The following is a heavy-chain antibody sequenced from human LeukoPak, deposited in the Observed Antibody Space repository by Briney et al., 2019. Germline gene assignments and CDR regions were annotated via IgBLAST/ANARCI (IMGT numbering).Heavy chain of an antibody. Sequence: GGSLRLSCAASGFTFDDYAMHWVRQAPGKGLEWVSGISWSSATIGYADSVKGRFTISRDNAKNSLYLQMNSLRAEDTALYYCAKDMETTVVTPTFDYWGQGTLVTVSS. CDR3: AKDMETTVVTPTFDY. J-gene: IGHJ4*02. D-gene: IGHD4-23*01. CDR1: GFTFDDYA. V-gene: IGHV3-9*01. CDR2: ISWSSATI.